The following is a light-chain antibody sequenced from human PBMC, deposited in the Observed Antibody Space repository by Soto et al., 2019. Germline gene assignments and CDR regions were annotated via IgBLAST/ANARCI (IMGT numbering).Light chain of an antibody. Sequence: QAVLTQPPSASGTPGQRVTISCSGSNSNIGSNTVNWYQQFPGAAPKLLVYSSNLRPSGVPDRFSGSKSGTSASLAISGLQSEDESDYYCSSYTTSSTRVFGTGTKVTVL. J-gene: IGLJ1*01. CDR1: NSNIGSNT. V-gene: IGLV1-44*01. CDR2: SSN. CDR3: SSYTTSSTRV.